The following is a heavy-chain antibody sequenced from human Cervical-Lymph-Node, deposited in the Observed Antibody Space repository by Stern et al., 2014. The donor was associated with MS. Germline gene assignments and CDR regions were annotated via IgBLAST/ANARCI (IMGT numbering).Heavy chain of an antibody. CDR3: ARVADFDWSYDS. Sequence: VQLLESGPGLVRPSQTLSLTCSVSGGSISNGLYYWSWIRQHPGKGLEWLGYIHHSGTTRYNPSLNSRVSISVDTSKNQFSLNVTSVTAAETALYYCARVADFDWSYDSWGQGILVTVSS. J-gene: IGHJ4*02. CDR2: IHHSGTT. V-gene: IGHV4-31*03. CDR1: GGSISNGLYY. D-gene: IGHD3-9*01.